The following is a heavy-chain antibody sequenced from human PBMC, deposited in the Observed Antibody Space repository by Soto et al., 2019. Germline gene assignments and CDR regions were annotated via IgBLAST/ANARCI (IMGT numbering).Heavy chain of an antibody. D-gene: IGHD6-13*01. CDR1: GFTFSSYG. J-gene: IGHJ4*02. CDR2: IWYDGSNK. Sequence: QVQLVESGGGVVQPGRSLRLSCAASGFTFSSYGMHWVRQAPGKGLEWVAVIWYDGSNKYYADSVKGRFTISRDNSKNTLYLQMHSLRAEDTAVYYCARDLRSWDFDYWGQGTLVTVSS. V-gene: IGHV3-33*01. CDR3: ARDLRSWDFDY.